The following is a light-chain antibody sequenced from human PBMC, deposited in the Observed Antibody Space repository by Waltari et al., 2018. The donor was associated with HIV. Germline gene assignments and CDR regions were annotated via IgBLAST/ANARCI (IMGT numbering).Light chain of an antibody. V-gene: IGLV3-25*03. J-gene: IGLJ3*02. Sequence: SYELTQAPSVSVSPGQTARITCSGDALPTKYVSWHQQRPGYAHVLVIYKHTERPSGIPERFSGSSSGTTVTLTISGVQAEDEADYYCQSADSSGTWVFGGGTKLTVL. CDR1: ALPTKY. CDR2: KHT. CDR3: QSADSSGTWV.